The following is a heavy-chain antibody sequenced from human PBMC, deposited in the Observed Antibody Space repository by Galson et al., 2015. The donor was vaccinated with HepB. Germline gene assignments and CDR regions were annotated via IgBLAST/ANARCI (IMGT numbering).Heavy chain of an antibody. V-gene: IGHV3-23*01. CDR3: AKDGIMVANNPYHFHY. J-gene: IGHJ4*02. CDR2: ITSSGGNS. D-gene: IGHD2-15*01. Sequence: SLRLSCVASGFSFTRYAMTWVRQAPGKGLEWVSSITSSGGNSYYTDSVKGRFTVSRDNSKKTLLLQLNSLIAENTAMYFFAKDGIMVANNPYHFHYWGQGTLVTVSS. CDR1: GFSFTRYA.